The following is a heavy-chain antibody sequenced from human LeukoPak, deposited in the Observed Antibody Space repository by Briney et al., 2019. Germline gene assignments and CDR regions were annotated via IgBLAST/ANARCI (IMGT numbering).Heavy chain of an antibody. Sequence: VRQAPGXXXXXXSSISSSSNYIYYADSVKGRFTISRDNAKSSLYLQMNSLGAEDTAVYYCASGYSYSSPFDYWGQGTLVTVSS. CDR3: ASGYSYSSPFDY. CDR2: ISSSSNYI. D-gene: IGHD5-18*01. J-gene: IGHJ4*02. V-gene: IGHV3-21*01.